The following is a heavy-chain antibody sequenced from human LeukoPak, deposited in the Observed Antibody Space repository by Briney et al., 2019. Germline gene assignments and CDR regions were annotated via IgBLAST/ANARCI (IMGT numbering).Heavy chain of an antibody. Sequence: SQTLSLTCTVSGDSMRSSSYSWSWIRQPAGKGLEWIGRSYHTGSTNYNPSLSSRVTMSIDTSKNQFSLKLSSVTAADTALYYCAREASPYTYFSSGMDVWGQGTTVTVSS. CDR2: SYHTGST. CDR3: AREASPYTYFSSGMDV. J-gene: IGHJ6*02. D-gene: IGHD2/OR15-2a*01. V-gene: IGHV4-61*02. CDR1: GDSMRSSSYS.